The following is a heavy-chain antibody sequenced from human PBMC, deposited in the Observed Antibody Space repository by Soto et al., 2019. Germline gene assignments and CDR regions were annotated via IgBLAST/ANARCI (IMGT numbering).Heavy chain of an antibody. D-gene: IGHD6-13*01. CDR3: ARGGGRDVIFGYSSSWLTY. J-gene: IGHJ4*02. CDR1: GGSFSGYY. V-gene: IGHV4-34*01. Sequence: SETLSLTCAVYGGSFSGYYWSWIRQPPGKGLEWIGEINHSGSTNYNPSLKSRVTISVDTSKNQFSLKLSSGTVADTAVYYCARGGGRDVIFGYSSSWLTYWGQGTLVTVSS. CDR2: INHSGST.